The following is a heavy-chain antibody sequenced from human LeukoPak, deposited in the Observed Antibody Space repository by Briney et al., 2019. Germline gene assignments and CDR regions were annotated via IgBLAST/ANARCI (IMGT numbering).Heavy chain of an antibody. CDR2: IIPIFGTA. D-gene: IGHD3-3*01. Sequence: SVKVSCKASGYTFTSYGISWVRQAPGQGLEWMGGIIPIFGTANYAQKFQGRVTITTDESTSTAYMELSSLRSEDTAVYYCARGLEWLPTDYWGQGTLVTVSS. J-gene: IGHJ4*02. V-gene: IGHV1-69*05. CDR3: ARGLEWLPTDY. CDR1: GYTFTSYG.